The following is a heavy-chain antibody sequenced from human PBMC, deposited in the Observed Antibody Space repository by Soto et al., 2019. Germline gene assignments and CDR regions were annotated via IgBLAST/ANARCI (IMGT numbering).Heavy chain of an antibody. Sequence: QVQLQQWGAGLLKPSETLSLTCAVYGGSFSGYYWSWIRQPPGKGLAWIGEINHSGSTNYNPSLKSRVTISVDTSKNQFSLKLSSVTAADTAVYYCARVSPFYYAFLSVYLNYAFDIWGQGTMVTVSS. V-gene: IGHV4-34*01. CDR1: GGSFSGYY. CDR2: INHSGST. CDR3: ARVSPFYYAFLSVYLNYAFDI. J-gene: IGHJ3*02. D-gene: IGHD3-3*01.